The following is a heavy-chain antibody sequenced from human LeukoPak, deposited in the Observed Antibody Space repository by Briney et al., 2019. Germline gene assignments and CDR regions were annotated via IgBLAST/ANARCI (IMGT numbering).Heavy chain of an antibody. CDR3: ARDRVTGTTRLFDP. CDR1: GYTFTTYG. V-gene: IGHV1-18*01. D-gene: IGHD1-7*01. Sequence: ASVKVSCKASGYTFTTYGISWMRQAPGQGLEWMGWISAYNGNTNSAQKFQGRVTMTTDTSASTAYMELRSLRSDDTAVYYCARDRVTGTTRLFDPWGQGTLVTVSS. J-gene: IGHJ5*02. CDR2: ISAYNGNT.